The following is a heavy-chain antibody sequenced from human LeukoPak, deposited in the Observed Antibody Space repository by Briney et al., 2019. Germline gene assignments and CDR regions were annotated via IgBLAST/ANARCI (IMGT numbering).Heavy chain of an antibody. CDR3: ARQFRDSSGYYSYYFDY. D-gene: IGHD3-22*01. J-gene: IGHJ4*02. V-gene: IGHV5-51*01. Sequence: GVSLKSSCKGSGYGFTTYWIGWVRPVPGRGREWMGIIYPGDSDTRYSTSFQGQVAISADKSISTAYLKWSSLKASDTAMYHCARQFRDSSGYYSYYFDYWGQGTLVTVSS. CDR2: IYPGDSDT. CDR1: GYGFTTYW.